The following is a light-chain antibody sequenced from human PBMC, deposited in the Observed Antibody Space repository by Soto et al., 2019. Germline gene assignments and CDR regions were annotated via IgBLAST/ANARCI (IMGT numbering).Light chain of an antibody. CDR2: DVT. Sequence: QSALTQPRSVSASPGQSVTISCTGSSSDVGGSNHVSWYQHHPGKAPKFIIYDVTKRPSGVPDRFSGSKSGNTASLTISGLQAEDEADYYCCSYAGTYTFVFGTGTKVT. V-gene: IGLV2-11*01. CDR1: SSDVGGSNH. CDR3: CSYAGTYTFV. J-gene: IGLJ1*01.